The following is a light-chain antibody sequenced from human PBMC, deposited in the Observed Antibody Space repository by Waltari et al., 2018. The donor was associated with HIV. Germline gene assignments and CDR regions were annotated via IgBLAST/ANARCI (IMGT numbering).Light chain of an antibody. V-gene: IGLV10-54*04. CDR2: RDN. Sequence: QAGLTQPPSVSKGMRQTATLTCTGNSNNVGNQGAAWLQQHQGHPPTLLSYRDNKRPSGSSERCSASRSGNPASLTITGVRPEDEADYFCATWDISLSAVVFGGGTTLTVL. CDR1: SNNVGNQG. J-gene: IGLJ2*01. CDR3: ATWDISLSAVV.